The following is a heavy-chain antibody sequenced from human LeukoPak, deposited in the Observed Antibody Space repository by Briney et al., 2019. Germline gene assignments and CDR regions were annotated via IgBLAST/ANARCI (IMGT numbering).Heavy chain of an antibody. CDR3: ARDYCSGGSCHLGAFDI. CDR1: GYTFTGHY. V-gene: IGHV1-2*02. CDR2: INPNNGGT. Sequence: ASVKVPCKASGYTFTGHYMHWVRQAPGQGLEWMGWINPNNGGTNYAQKFQGRVTMTRDTSISTAYMELSRLRCDDTAVYYCARDYCSGGSCHLGAFDIWGQGTMVTVSS. J-gene: IGHJ3*02. D-gene: IGHD2-15*01.